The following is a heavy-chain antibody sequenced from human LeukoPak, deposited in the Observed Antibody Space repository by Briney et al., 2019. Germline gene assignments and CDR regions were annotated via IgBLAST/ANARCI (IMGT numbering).Heavy chain of an antibody. J-gene: IGHJ3*02. Sequence: PSETLSLTCTVSGGSISSYYWSWIRQPPGKGLEWIGYIYYSGSTNYNPSLKSRVTTSVDTSRNQLSLKLSSVTAADTAVYYCARDSGDLDAFDIWGQGTMVTVSS. V-gene: IGHV4-59*01. CDR1: GGSISSYY. D-gene: IGHD2-15*01. CDR3: ARDSGDLDAFDI. CDR2: IYYSGST.